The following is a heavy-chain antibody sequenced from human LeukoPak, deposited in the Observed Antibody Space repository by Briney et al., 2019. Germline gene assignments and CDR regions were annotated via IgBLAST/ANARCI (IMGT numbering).Heavy chain of an antibody. Sequence: GGSLRLTCAASGFTFSSYAMSWVRQAPGKGLEWVSAISGSGGSTYYADSVKGRFTISRDNSKNTLYLQMNSLRAEDTAVYYCAIIDDYGDYGGYWGQGTLVTVSS. V-gene: IGHV3-23*01. CDR2: ISGSGGST. CDR3: AIIDDYGDYGGY. CDR1: GFTFSSYA. J-gene: IGHJ4*02. D-gene: IGHD4-17*01.